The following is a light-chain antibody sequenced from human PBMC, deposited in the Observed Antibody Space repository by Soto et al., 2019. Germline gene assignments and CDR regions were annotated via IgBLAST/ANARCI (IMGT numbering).Light chain of an antibody. CDR1: RSLSSDY. V-gene: IGKV3-20*01. J-gene: IGKJ1*01. CDR2: HAS. Sequence: IVLMQSPYTFSLSPVERSTLSCRASRSLSSDYLAWYQQKPGQAPRLLFYHASRRATGTPDRFSVSGSGTDFTLTISRLEPGDFAVYYCQQYGDSPRSFGQGTKVDIK. CDR3: QQYGDSPRS.